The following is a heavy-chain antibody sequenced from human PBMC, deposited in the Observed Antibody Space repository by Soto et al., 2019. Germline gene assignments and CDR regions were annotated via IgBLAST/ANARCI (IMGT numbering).Heavy chain of an antibody. V-gene: IGHV1-3*01. CDR3: ARVLLWFGEPHDAFDI. CDR1: GYIFTNYA. Sequence: ASVKVSCKASGYIFTNYAMHWVRQAPGQRLEWMGWINAANGNTGYAQKFQGRVTMTRNTSISTAYMELSSLRSEDTAVYYCARVLLWFGEPHDAFDIWGQGTMVTVSS. J-gene: IGHJ3*02. D-gene: IGHD3-10*01. CDR2: INAANGNT.